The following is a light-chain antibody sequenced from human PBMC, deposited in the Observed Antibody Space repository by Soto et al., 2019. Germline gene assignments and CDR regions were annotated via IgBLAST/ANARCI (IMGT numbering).Light chain of an antibody. CDR2: DVS. V-gene: IGLV2-14*01. CDR3: SSYTSSSPRV. CDR1: SREVGGYNY. Sequence: QSVLTQPASVSRSPGQSVTISRTGTSREVGGYNYVSWYQKHPGKAPKLMIYDVSNRPSGVSNRFSGSKSGNTASLTISGLQAEDEADYYCSSYTSSSPRVFGGGTLLNVL. J-gene: IGLJ3*02.